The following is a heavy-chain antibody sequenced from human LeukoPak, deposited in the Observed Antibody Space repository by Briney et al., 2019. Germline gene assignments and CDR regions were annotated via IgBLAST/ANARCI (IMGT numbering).Heavy chain of an antibody. CDR3: ARLKGIAVAGTGYYGMDV. CDR2: IYPGDSET. V-gene: IGHV5-51*01. Sequence: GESLQISCKGSGYSFTSYWIAWVRQMPGKGLEWMGIIYPGDSETRYSPSFQGQVTISADRSISTAFLRWSSLKASDTAMFYCARLKGIAVAGTGYYGMDVWGQGTTVTVSS. D-gene: IGHD6-19*01. CDR1: GYSFTSYW. J-gene: IGHJ6*02.